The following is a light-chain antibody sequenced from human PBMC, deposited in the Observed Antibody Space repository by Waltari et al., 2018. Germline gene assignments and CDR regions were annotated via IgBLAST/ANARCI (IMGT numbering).Light chain of an antibody. CDR1: SSDVGGYNY. J-gene: IGLJ1*01. CDR2: DVS. CDR3: SSYTSSNSYV. Sequence: QSALTQPASVSGSPGQSITISCTGTSSDVGGYNYVLWYQQHPGKGPKLMTYDVSNRPSGVPNRFSGSKSGNTASLTISGLQAEDEADYYCSSYTSSNSYVFGTGTKVTVL. V-gene: IGLV2-14*03.